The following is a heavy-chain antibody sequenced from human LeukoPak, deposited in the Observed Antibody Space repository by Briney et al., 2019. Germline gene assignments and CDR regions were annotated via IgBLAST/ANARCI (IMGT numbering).Heavy chain of an antibody. CDR2: INPSGGST. V-gene: IGHV1-46*01. J-gene: IGHJ4*02. CDR1: GYTFTGYY. CDR3: ASSQESSGYDY. D-gene: IGHD6-25*01. Sequence: ASVKVSCKASGYTFTGYYIHWVRQAPGQGLEWMGIINPSGGSTSYAQKFQGRVTMTRDTSTSTVYMELSSLRSEDTAVYYCASSQESSGYDYWGQGTLVTVSS.